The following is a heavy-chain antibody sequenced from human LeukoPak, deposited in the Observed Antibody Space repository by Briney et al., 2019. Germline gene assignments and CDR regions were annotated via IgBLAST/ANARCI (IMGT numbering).Heavy chain of an antibody. CDR2: IYYSGTT. J-gene: IGHJ3*02. V-gene: IGHV4-39*01. CDR1: GRSISGSSYY. D-gene: IGHD3-22*01. Sequence: SETLSLTCTVSGRSISGSSYYWGWIRQPPGKGLEWIGNIYYSGTTYYNPSLKSRVTISVDTSKNHFSLKLSSVTAADTAVYYCARIVGVVVITGADAFDIWGQGTMVTVPS. CDR3: ARIVGVVVITGADAFDI.